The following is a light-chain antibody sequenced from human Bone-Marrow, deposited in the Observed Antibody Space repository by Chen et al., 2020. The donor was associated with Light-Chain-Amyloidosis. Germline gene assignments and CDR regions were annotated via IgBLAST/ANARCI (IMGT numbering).Light chain of an antibody. CDR2: DNN. CDR1: DSNIGNNY. V-gene: IGLV1-51*01. CDR3: GTWDTSLGAII. Sequence: QSVLTQPPSVSATPGQKVTISCSGSDSNIGNNYVSWYQQFPGTAPRLLIYDNNKRPSGIPDRFSGAKSGTSATRGITGLQTGDEAEYYCGTWDTSLGAIIFGGGTKVTVL. J-gene: IGLJ2*01.